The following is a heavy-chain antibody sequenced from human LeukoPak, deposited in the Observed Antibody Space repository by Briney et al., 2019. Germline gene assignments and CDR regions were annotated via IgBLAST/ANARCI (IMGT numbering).Heavy chain of an antibody. Sequence: EASVKVSCKASGGSFSNYAVIWVRQAPGQGFEWMGRIIPSLGITNRAQKFQDRVTISADTSSSTAYMELSDLRFEDTAVYYCARDPGKFGDSLRPSGLDHWGQGTLVTVSS. CDR3: ARDPGKFGDSLRPSGLDH. J-gene: IGHJ4*02. V-gene: IGHV1-69*04. D-gene: IGHD3-16*01. CDR2: IIPSLGIT. CDR1: GGSFSNYA.